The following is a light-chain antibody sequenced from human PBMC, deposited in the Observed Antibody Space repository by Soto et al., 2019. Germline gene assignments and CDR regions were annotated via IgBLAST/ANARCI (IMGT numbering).Light chain of an antibody. V-gene: IGLV2-8*01. Sequence: QSALTQPPSASGSPGQSVTISCTGSSSDVGGYEYVSWYQQHPGKAPKLIIYEVIKRPSGVPDRFSGSKSGNTASLTVSGLQAEDEADYYCQVWDSSSDHVVFGGGTKLTVL. J-gene: IGLJ2*01. CDR3: QVWDSSSDHVV. CDR2: EVI. CDR1: SSDVGGYEY.